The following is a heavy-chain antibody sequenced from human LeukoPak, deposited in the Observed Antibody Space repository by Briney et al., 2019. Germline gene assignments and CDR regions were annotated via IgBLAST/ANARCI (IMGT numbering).Heavy chain of an antibody. CDR3: ARHAVGGLWQHHTAFDM. V-gene: IGHV4-59*08. CDR1: GGSISSYY. J-gene: IGHJ3*02. D-gene: IGHD6-13*01. CDR2: IYYSGST. Sequence: PSETLSLTCTVSGGSISSYYWSWIRQPPGKGLEWIGYIYYSGSTNYNPSLKSRVTISVDTSKNQFSLKLSSVTAADTAVYYCARHAVGGLWQHHTAFDMWGQGTMVTVSS.